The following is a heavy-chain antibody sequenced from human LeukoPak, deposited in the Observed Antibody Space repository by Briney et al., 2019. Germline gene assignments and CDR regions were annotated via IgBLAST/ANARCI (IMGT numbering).Heavy chain of an antibody. J-gene: IGHJ4*02. D-gene: IGHD5-12*01. CDR2: ISAYNGNT. V-gene: IGHV1-18*01. Sequence: GASVKVSCKASGYTFTSYGISWVRQAPGQGLEWMGWISAYNGNTNYAQKLQGRVTMTRNTSISTAYMELSSLRSEDTAVYYCARNSGYGFDYWGQGTLVTVSS. CDR1: GYTFTSYG. CDR3: ARNSGYGFDY.